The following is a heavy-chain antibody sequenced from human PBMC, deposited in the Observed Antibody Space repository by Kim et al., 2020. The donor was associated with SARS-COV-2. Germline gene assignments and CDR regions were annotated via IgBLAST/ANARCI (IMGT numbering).Heavy chain of an antibody. CDR2: INHSGAI. CDR1: GGSFSGYY. J-gene: IGHJ6*02. CDR3: ARGRAGVVPSPVLGLGPYYEYFIMDV. D-gene: IGHD3-3*01. V-gene: IGHV4-34*01. Sequence: SETLSLTCAVYGGSFSGYYWSWIRQSPGKGLEWIGEINHSGAISHNPSLKSRLTISMDTSKNQFSLKLTSVTAADTAFYYCARGRAGVVPSPVLGLGPYYEYFIMDVWVHGTAVTVAS.